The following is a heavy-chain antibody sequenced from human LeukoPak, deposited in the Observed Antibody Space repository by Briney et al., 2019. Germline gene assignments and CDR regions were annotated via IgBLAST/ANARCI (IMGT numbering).Heavy chain of an antibody. CDR3: AKETQLTVSALFDY. Sequence: PGGSLRLSCAASGFTFNNYAMSWVRQAPGKGLEWVSAISGSGGSTFYADSVKGRITISRDSSKNTLFLQVNSLRAEDTAVYYCAKETQLTVSALFDYWGQGTLVTVSS. J-gene: IGHJ4*02. V-gene: IGHV3-23*01. CDR1: GFTFNNYA. CDR2: ISGSGGST. D-gene: IGHD1-1*01.